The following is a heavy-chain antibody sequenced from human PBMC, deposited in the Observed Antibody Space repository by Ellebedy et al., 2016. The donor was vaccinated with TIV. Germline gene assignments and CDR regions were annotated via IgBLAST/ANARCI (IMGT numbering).Heavy chain of an antibody. J-gene: IGHJ4*02. Sequence: GSLRLSXTVSGGSVSSSSYYWGWIRQPAGKGLEWIASIHYSGSTYYNPSLKSRVTISGDTSKNQFSLKLSSVTAADTAVYYCARHGQFDYWGQGTLVIVSS. CDR3: ARHGQFDY. CDR2: IHYSGST. CDR1: GGSVSSSSYY. V-gene: IGHV4-39*01.